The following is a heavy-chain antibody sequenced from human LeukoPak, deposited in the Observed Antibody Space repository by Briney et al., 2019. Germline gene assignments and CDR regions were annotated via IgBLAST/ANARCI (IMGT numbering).Heavy chain of an antibody. Sequence: LRLSCAASGFTYSSYSMNWIRQPPGKGLEWIGYIYHSGSTYYNPSLKSRVTISVDRSKNQFSLKLSSVTAADTAVYYCARAAYYYDSSGYYTGAFDIWGQGTMVTVSS. CDR1: GFTYSSYS. CDR2: IYHSGST. J-gene: IGHJ3*02. V-gene: IGHV4-30-2*01. CDR3: ARAAYYYDSSGYYTGAFDI. D-gene: IGHD3-22*01.